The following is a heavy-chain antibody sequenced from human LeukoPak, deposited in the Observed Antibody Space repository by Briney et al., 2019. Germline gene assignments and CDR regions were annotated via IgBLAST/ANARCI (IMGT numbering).Heavy chain of an antibody. CDR3: ARDLDLYVSGKFDY. J-gene: IGHJ4*02. V-gene: IGHV4-59*12. Sequence: SETLSLTCTVSGGSITSYYWSWIRQPPGKGLEWIGYIYYSGSTNYNPSLKSRVTISVDTSKNQFSLKLSSVTAADTAVYYCARDLDLYVSGKFDYWGQGTLVTVSS. CDR1: GGSITSYY. CDR2: IYYSGST. D-gene: IGHD3-10*01.